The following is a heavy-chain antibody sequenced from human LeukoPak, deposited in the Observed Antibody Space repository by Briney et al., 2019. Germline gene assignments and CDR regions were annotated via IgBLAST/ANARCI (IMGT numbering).Heavy chain of an antibody. CDR1: GFTFSYP. D-gene: IGHD2-8*01. V-gene: IGHV3-30-3*01. Sequence: SGGSLRLSCAASGFTFSYPMHWVRQAPGKGLEWVALISYDGSDKYYADSVKGRFTISRDNSKNTLSLQMNSLRAEDTAVYYCAREVMAKRRAFDIWGQETVVTVSS. CDR3: AREVMAKRRAFDI. J-gene: IGHJ3*02. CDR2: ISYDGSDK.